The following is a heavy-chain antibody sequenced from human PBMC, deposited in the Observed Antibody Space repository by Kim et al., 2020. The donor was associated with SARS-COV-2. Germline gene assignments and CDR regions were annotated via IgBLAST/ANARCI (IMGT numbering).Heavy chain of an antibody. D-gene: IGHD6-19*01. V-gene: IGHV3-48*02. Sequence: GRFTNSRDNAKNSLYLQMSSLRDEDTAVYYCARGASGWREYYYYYYGMDVWGQGTTVTVSS. J-gene: IGHJ6*02. CDR3: ARGASGWREYYYYYYGMDV.